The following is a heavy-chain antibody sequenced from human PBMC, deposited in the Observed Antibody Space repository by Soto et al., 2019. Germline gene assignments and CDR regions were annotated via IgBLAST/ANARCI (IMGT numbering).Heavy chain of an antibody. CDR2: ISSSSSYI. CDR1: GFTFSSYS. D-gene: IGHD6-6*01. CDR3: ARATRIAARPINFMDG. Sequence: EVQLVESGGGLVKPGGSLRLSCAAPGFTFSSYSMNWVRQAPGKGLGWVSSISSSSSYIYYADSVKGRFTISRDNAKNSLYLQMNSLRAEDTAVYYCARATRIAARPINFMDGWGQGTTVTVSS. J-gene: IGHJ6*02. V-gene: IGHV3-21*01.